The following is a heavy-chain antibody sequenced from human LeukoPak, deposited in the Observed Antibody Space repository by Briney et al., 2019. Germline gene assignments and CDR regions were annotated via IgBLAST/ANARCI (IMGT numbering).Heavy chain of an antibody. Sequence: GGSLRLSCAASGFTFSSYSMHWVRQGPGKGLEWVAFISSDGRTEYNADSVKGRFTISRDNSKNTLYMQMNSLTTEDTAVYYCARGWGSGAWLIDSWGQGTLVSVSS. D-gene: IGHD3-16*01. CDR1: GFTFSSYS. V-gene: IGHV3-30*03. CDR2: ISSDGRTE. CDR3: ARGWGSGAWLIDS. J-gene: IGHJ4*02.